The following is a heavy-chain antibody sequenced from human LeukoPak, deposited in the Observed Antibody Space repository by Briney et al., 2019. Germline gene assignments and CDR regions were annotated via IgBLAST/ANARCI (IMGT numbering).Heavy chain of an antibody. CDR2: INHSGST. Sequence: SETLSLTCAVYGGSFSGYYWSWIRQPPGKGPEWIGEINHSGSTNYNPSLKSRVTISVDTSKNQFSLKLSSVTAADTAVYYCARHMRDPWGQGTLVTVSS. J-gene: IGHJ5*02. V-gene: IGHV4-34*01. D-gene: IGHD2-21*01. CDR3: ARHMRDP. CDR1: GGSFSGYY.